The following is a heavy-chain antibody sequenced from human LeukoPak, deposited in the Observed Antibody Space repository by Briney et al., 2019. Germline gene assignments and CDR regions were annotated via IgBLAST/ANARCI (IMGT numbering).Heavy chain of an antibody. J-gene: IGHJ5*02. CDR3: ATLLWFGEPYNWFDP. CDR1: GYTFTSYY. D-gene: IGHD3-10*01. V-gene: IGHV1-2*06. CDR2: INPNSGGT. Sequence: GASVKVSCKASGYTFTSYYMHWVRQAPGQGLEWMGRINPNSGGTNYAQKFQGRVTMTRDTSISTAYMELSRLRSDDTAVYYCATLLWFGEPYNWFDPWGQGTLVTVSS.